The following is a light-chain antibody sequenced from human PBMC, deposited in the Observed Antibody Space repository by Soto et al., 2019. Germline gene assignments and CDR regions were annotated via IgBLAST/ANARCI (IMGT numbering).Light chain of an antibody. CDR3: QHRNNWLGT. Sequence: EIVLTQSPATLSLSPGERATLSCRASQSVGSFLAWYQQKSDQAPRLLIYDASNRAPGIPARFSGSGSGTDFTLTISSLEPEDFAVYYCQHRNNWLGTFGPGTKVDIK. J-gene: IGKJ3*01. CDR1: QSVGSF. CDR2: DAS. V-gene: IGKV3-11*01.